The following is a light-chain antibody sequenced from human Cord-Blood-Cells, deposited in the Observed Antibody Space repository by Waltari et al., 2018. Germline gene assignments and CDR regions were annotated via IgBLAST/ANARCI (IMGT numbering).Light chain of an antibody. CDR2: DAS. Sequence: EIVLPQSPATLSLSPGERATLSCRASQSVSSYLAWYQQKPGQAPRLLIYDASNRATGIPARFSGSGSGTDFTLTISSLEPEDFAVYYGQQRSNWPWTFGQGTKVEIK. CDR3: QQRSNWPWT. J-gene: IGKJ1*01. CDR1: QSVSSY. V-gene: IGKV3-11*01.